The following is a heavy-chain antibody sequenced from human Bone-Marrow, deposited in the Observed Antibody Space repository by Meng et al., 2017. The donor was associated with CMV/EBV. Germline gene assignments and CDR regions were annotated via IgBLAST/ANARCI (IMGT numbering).Heavy chain of an antibody. J-gene: IGHJ6*02. V-gene: IGHV3-53*01. CDR3: ARVDSNLNYYYYYGMDV. Sequence: GESLKISCAASGFTFDDYGMSWVRQAPGKGLEWVSVIYSGGSTYYADSVKGRFTISRDNSKNTLYLQMNSLRAEDTAVYYCARVDSNLNYYYYYGMDVWGQGTTVTVSS. CDR1: GFTFDDYG. D-gene: IGHD3-22*01. CDR2: IYSGGST.